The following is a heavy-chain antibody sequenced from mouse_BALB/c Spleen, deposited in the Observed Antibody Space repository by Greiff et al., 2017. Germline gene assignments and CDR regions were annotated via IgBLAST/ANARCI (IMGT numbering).Heavy chain of an antibody. Sequence: DVHLVESGAELVKPGASVKLSCTASGFNIKDTYMHWVKQRPEQGLEWIGRIDPANGNTKYDPKFQGKATITADTSSNTAYLQLSSLTSEDTAVYYCARYYAYWGQGTLVTVSA. D-gene: IGHD1-1*01. CDR2: IDPANGNT. J-gene: IGHJ3*01. V-gene: IGHV14-3*02. CDR1: GFNIKDTY. CDR3: ARYYAY.